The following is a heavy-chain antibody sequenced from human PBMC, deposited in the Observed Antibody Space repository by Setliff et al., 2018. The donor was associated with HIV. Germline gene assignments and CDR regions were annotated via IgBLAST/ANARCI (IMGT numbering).Heavy chain of an antibody. V-gene: IGHV4-34*01. CDR2: VNYSGNT. CDR1: GGFFSGYY. J-gene: IGHJ4*02. D-gene: IGHD1-26*01. Sequence: SETLSLTCAVYGGFFSGYYWSWIRQPPGEGLEWIGEVNYSGNTNYNPSFKTRVNISVDTSKNQFSLNLRSVSAADTAVYYCARGPWGYNGSYAGLPFDNWGQGKLVTVSS. CDR3: ARGPWGYNGSYAGLPFDN.